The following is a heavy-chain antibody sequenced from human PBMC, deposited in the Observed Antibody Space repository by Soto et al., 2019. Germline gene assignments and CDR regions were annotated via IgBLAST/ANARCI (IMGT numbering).Heavy chain of an antibody. CDR2: ISCDGSNK. Sequence: PGGSLRLSCAASGFTLSSYGMHWVRQAPGKGLEWVAVISCDGSNKYYADSVKGRFTISRDNSKNTLYLQMNSLRAEDTAVYYCARGRPALYYYYGMDVWGQGTTVTVSS. CDR1: GFTLSSYG. D-gene: IGHD2-2*01. V-gene: IGHV3-30*03. CDR3: ARGRPALYYYYGMDV. J-gene: IGHJ6*02.